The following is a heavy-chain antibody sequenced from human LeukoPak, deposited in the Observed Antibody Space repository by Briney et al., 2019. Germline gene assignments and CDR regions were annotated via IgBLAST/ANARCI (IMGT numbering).Heavy chain of an antibody. CDR2: INSDGSWT. V-gene: IGHV3-74*01. CDR1: GNDL. CDR3: VSFYETY. D-gene: IGHD2-2*01. J-gene: IGHJ4*02. Sequence: GGSLRLSCAASGNDLMHWVRQAPGKGLVWVSHINSDGSWTSYADSVKGRFTISKDNAKNTVYLQMNNLRAEDTAVYYCVSFYETYWGRGTLVTVSS.